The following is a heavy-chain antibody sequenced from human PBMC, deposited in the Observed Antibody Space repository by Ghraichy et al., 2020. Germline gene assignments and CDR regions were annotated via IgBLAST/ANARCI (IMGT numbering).Heavy chain of an antibody. D-gene: IGHD6-13*01. Sequence: ETLSLTCTVSGGSISSSSYYWGWIRQPPGKGLEWIGSIYYSGSTYYNPSLKSRVTISVDTSKNQFSLKLSSVTAADTAVYYCAIAAAGIWDYWGQGTLVTVSS. CDR1: GGSISSSSYY. CDR3: AIAAAGIWDY. V-gene: IGHV4-39*01. CDR2: IYYSGST. J-gene: IGHJ4*02.